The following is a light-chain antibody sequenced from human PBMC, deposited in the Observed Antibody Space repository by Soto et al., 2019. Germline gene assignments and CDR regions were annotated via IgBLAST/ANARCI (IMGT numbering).Light chain of an antibody. CDR1: RSVRSN. V-gene: IGKV3-15*01. CDR2: GAS. CDR3: QQYDNWPLT. J-gene: IGKJ4*01. Sequence: EILMTQYPATLSVSPGERVTLSCEASRSVRSNLAWYQQKPGQAPRLLISGASTRATGIPARLSGSGSGTEFTLTISSLQSEDFAVYYCQQYDNWPLTFGGGTKVDIK.